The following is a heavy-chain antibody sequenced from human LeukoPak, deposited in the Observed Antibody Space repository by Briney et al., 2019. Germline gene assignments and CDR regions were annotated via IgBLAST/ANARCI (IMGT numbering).Heavy chain of an antibody. CDR3: AETHGVP. D-gene: IGHD2-8*01. Sequence: ASVKVSCKASGYTFSSEDINWVRQATGQGPEWMGWMNPNSGNTGYAQKFQGRVTMTRNTLISTAYLELSSLTSEDTAVYYCAETHGVPWGQGTLVTVSS. J-gene: IGHJ4*02. V-gene: IGHV1-8*01. CDR1: GYTFSSED. CDR2: MNPNSGNT.